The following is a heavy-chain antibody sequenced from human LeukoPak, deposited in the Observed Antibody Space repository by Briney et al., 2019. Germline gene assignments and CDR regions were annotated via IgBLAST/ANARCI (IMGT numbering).Heavy chain of an antibody. CDR2: VNPRRGDT. CDR3: AKSARSPDTSVLRFLEWLLTD. Sequence: EASVKVSCKTSGYTFTDYYIHLVRQAPGQGLEWMGRVNPRRGDTSFARKFQGRVTMSSDTSISTVYMDLSSLRSDDTAVYFCAKSARSPDTSVLRFLEWLLTDWGQGTLVIVSS. D-gene: IGHD3-3*01. V-gene: IGHV1-2*02. CDR1: GYTFTDYY. J-gene: IGHJ4*02.